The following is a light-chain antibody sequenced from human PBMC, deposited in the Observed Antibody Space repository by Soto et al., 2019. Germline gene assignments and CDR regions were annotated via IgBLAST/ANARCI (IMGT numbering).Light chain of an antibody. J-gene: IGKJ2*01. CDR1: QSLVHSDGNTY. V-gene: IGKV2-30*02. CDR3: MQGTHWPYT. CDR2: KVS. Sequence: DVMMTQSPLSLPVTLGQPASISCRSSQSLVHSDGNTYLNWFHQRPGQSPRRLIYKVSIRCSGVTDRFSGSGSDTDFTLRISRVEAEDVGVYYCMQGTHWPYTFGQETRLEIK.